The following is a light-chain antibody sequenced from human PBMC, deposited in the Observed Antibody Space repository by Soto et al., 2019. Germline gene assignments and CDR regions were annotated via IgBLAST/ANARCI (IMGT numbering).Light chain of an antibody. Sequence: EIILTQSPGTLSLSPGEGATLSCKASQTVISTHLAWYQHKPGQAPRLLIYATSNRGTGIPDRFSGSGSGRDFTLTIDRLEPEDFAVYYCQQYGSSQWTFGQGTKVEIK. CDR2: ATS. V-gene: IGKV3-20*01. J-gene: IGKJ1*01. CDR3: QQYGSSQWT. CDR1: QTVISTH.